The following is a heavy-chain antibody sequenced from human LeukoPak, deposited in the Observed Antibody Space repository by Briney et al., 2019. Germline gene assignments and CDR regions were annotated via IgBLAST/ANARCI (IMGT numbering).Heavy chain of an antibody. V-gene: IGHV5-51*01. Sequence: GESLKISCQVFGYSFSSYWFGWVRQMPGKGLEWMRIIYPGDSDTRYSPSFQGQVTISVDISISTAYLQWSSLKVSDTAIYYCARLNYFDGSGHDDYWGQGTLVTVSS. CDR1: GYSFSSYW. J-gene: IGHJ4*02. CDR3: ARLNYFDGSGHDDY. D-gene: IGHD3-22*01. CDR2: IYPGDSDT.